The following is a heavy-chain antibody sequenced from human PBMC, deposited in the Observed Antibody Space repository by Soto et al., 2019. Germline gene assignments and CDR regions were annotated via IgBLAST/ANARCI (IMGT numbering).Heavy chain of an antibody. J-gene: IGHJ4*02. CDR1: GGSISTADYY. V-gene: IGHV4-30-4*01. Sequence: TLSPTCTHPGGSISTADYYWGWVRQGPGNPLEWGGYIYYRESTYGSTYSNPSLMRRVSISGDTSKNQLSLKLGSVTAADTAVYYCARGHHSGNYYIGGGTREDYWGQATLVT. CDR3: ARGHHSGNYYIGGGTREDY. D-gene: IGHD1-26*01. CDR2: IYYREST.